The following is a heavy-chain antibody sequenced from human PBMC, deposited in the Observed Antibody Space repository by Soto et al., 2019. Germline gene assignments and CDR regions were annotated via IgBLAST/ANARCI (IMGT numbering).Heavy chain of an antibody. J-gene: IGHJ6*03. CDR2: IKSKTDGGTT. V-gene: IGHV3-15*01. D-gene: IGHD6-19*01. Sequence: PGGSLRLSCAASGFTFSNAWMSWVRQAPGKGLEWVGRIKSKTDGGTTDYAAPVKGRFTISRDDSKNTLYLQMNSLKTEDTAVYYCTTDLPSSGWYAYMDVWGKGTTVTVS. CDR3: TTDLPSSGWYAYMDV. CDR1: GFTFSNAW.